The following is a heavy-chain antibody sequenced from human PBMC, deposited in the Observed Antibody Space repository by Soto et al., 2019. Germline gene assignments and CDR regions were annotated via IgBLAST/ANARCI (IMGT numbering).Heavy chain of an antibody. CDR3: VKESTFLAFEY. CDR1: GFTFRSFG. Sequence: PGGSLRLSCAASGFTFRSFGMHWVRQAPGKGLEWVAAMSYDGSNEYYTDSVKGRFTISRDNSKNTLSLQMNSLRPEDTAVYYCVKESTFLAFEYWGQGTLVTVSS. J-gene: IGHJ4*02. CDR2: MSYDGSNE. D-gene: IGHD1-1*01. V-gene: IGHV3-30*18.